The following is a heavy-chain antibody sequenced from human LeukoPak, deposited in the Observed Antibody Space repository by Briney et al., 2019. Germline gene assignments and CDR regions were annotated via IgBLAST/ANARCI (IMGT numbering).Heavy chain of an antibody. CDR2: ISSSSSYI. Sequence: GGALRLSCAASGFTFISYSLNWVRQAPGKGLEGVSSISSSSSYIYNADSVKGRFTISRDNAKNSLYLQMNRLRAEDTAVYYCASEKYYYDSTGYSHDAFDIWGQGTMVTVSS. CDR1: GFTFISYS. D-gene: IGHD3-22*01. CDR3: ASEKYYYDSTGYSHDAFDI. V-gene: IGHV3-21*01. J-gene: IGHJ3*02.